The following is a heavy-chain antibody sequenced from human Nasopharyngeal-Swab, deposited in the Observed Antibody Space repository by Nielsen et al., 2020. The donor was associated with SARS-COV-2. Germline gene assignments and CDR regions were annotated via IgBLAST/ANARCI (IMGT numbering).Heavy chain of an antibody. CDR1: GFTFSSYA. D-gene: IGHD3-16*02. CDR2: ISGSGGGT. J-gene: IGHJ4*02. CDR3: ANSERGYDYIWGSYRYGTVGAFDY. V-gene: IGHV3-23*01. Sequence: GESLKISCAASGFTFSSYAMSWVRQAPGKGLEWVSAISGSGGGTYYADSVKGRFTISRDNSKNTLYLQMNSLRAEDTAVYYCANSERGYDYIWGSYRYGTVGAFDYWGQGTLVTVSS.